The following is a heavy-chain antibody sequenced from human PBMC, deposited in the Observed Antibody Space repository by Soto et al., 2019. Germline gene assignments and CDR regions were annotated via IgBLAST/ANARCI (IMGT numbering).Heavy chain of an antibody. CDR1: GFTFSSYW. D-gene: IGHD3-16*01. CDR2: IKQDGSEK. V-gene: IGHV3-7*01. J-gene: IGHJ6*03. Sequence: EVQLVESGGGLVQPGGSLRLSCAASGFTFSSYWMSWVRQAPGKGLEWVANIKQDGSEKYYVDSVKGRFTISRDNAKNSLYLQMNSLRAEDTAVYYCARRENYDYIRYYYYYYMDVWGKGTTVTVSS. CDR3: ARRENYDYIRYYYYYYMDV.